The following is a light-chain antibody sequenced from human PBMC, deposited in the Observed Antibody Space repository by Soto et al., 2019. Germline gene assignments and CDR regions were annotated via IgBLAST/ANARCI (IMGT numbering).Light chain of an antibody. V-gene: IGKV3-11*01. CDR1: QSVSTY. Sequence: EIVLTQSPATLSLSPGERATLSCRPSQSVSTYLAWYQQKPGQAPRLPIYDASNRATGIPARFSGSGSGTNFKLTISTLEPEDFAIYYCQQRSNWQLTFGGGTKVDIK. J-gene: IGKJ4*01. CDR3: QQRSNWQLT. CDR2: DAS.